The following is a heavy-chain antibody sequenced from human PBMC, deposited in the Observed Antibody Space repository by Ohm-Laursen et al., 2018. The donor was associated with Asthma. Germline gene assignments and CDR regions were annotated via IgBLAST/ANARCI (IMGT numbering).Heavy chain of an antibody. CDR3: AREGITIFGVVTGPTNWFDP. CDR2: ISYDGSNK. Sequence: SLRLSCAASGFTFSSYAMHWVRQAPGKGLEWVAVISYDGSNKYYADSVKGRFTISRDNSKNTLYLQMNSLRAEDTAVYYCAREGITIFGVVTGPTNWFDPWGQGTLVTVSS. J-gene: IGHJ5*02. D-gene: IGHD3-3*01. CDR1: GFTFSSYA. V-gene: IGHV3-30*04.